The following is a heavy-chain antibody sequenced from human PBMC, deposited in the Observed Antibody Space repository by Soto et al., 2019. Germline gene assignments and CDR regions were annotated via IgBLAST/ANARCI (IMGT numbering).Heavy chain of an antibody. V-gene: IGHV1-3*04. J-gene: IGHJ4*02. CDR3: GREEPEGYTRVDY. D-gene: IGHD5-18*01. Sequence: QVQLVQSGAEVKKPGASVKVACKALGYPFTGYVIYWVRQAPGQSLEWRGWIHIAKDNIKYSQKFQGRVTFTKDTSASTAYMAVSSLRPEGTAVYYCGREEPEGYTRVDYWGPGTLVTVSS. CDR2: IHIAKDNI. CDR1: GYPFTGYV.